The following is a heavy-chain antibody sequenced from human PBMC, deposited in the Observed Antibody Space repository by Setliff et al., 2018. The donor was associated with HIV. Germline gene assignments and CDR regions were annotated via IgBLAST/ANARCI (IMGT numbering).Heavy chain of an antibody. Sequence: SETLSLTCNVSGGSISSYYWSWIRQPPGKGLEYIGYIYSNGGTNYNPSLKSRVTISIDTSENQFSLRLSSVTAADTAVYYCARDKRAYFDGLDVWGQGTTVTVSS. CDR1: GGSISSYY. D-gene: IGHD1-26*01. CDR2: IYSNGGT. CDR3: ARDKRAYFDGLDV. V-gene: IGHV4-59*01. J-gene: IGHJ6*02.